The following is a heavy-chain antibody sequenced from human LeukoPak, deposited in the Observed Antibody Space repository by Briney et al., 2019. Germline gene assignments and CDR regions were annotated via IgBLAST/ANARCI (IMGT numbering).Heavy chain of an antibody. V-gene: IGHV4-4*07. CDR3: ARAGYCSSTSCYFQGYYYYYMDV. CDR1: GASISSYY. Sequence: SETLSLTRTVSGASISSYYWSWIRQPAGKGLEWIGRIYTSGSTNYNPSLKSRVTMSVDTSKNQFSLKLSPVTAADTAVYYCARAGYCSSTSCYFQGYYYYYMDVWGKGTTVTVSS. J-gene: IGHJ6*03. CDR2: IYTSGST. D-gene: IGHD2-2*01.